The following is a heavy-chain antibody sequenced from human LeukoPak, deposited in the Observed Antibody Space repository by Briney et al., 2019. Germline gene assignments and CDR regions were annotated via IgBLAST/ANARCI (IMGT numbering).Heavy chain of an antibody. V-gene: IGHV4-59*01. CDR2: IYYSGST. J-gene: IGHJ4*02. Sequence: SETLSLTCTVSGGSISSYYWSWIRQPPGKGLEWIGYIYYSGSTNYNPSLKSRVTISVDTSKNQFSLKLSSVTAADTAVYYCASLRSGIAAAGTFDYWGQGTLVTVSS. D-gene: IGHD6-13*01. CDR3: ASLRSGIAAAGTFDY. CDR1: GGSISSYY.